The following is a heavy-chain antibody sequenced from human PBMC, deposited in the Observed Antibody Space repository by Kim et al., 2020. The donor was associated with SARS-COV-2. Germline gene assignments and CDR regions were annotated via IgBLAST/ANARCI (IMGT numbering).Heavy chain of an antibody. V-gene: IGHV3-74*01. CDR1: GFTFSSYW. CDR3: ARGPRRFGELGVSYGMDV. CDR2: INSDGSST. J-gene: IGHJ6*02. D-gene: IGHD3-10*01. Sequence: GGSLRLSCAASGFTFSSYWMHWVRQAPGKGLVWVSRINSDGSSTSYADSVKGRFTISRDNAKNTLYLQMNSLRAEDTAVYYCARGPRRFGELGVSYGMDVWGQGTTVTVSS.